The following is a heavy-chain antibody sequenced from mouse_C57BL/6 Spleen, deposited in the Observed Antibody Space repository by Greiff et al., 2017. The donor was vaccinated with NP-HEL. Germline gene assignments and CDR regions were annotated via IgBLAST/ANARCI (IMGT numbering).Heavy chain of an antibody. Sequence: EVMLVESEGGLVQPGSSMKLSCTASGFTFSDYYMAWVRQVPEKGLEWVANINYDGSSTYYLDSLKSRFIISRDNAKNILYLQMSSLKSEDTATYYCAREGYYGNYAYAMDYWGQGTSVTVSS. J-gene: IGHJ4*01. CDR1: GFTFSDYY. CDR2: INYDGSST. D-gene: IGHD2-1*01. CDR3: AREGYYGNYAYAMDY. V-gene: IGHV5-16*01.